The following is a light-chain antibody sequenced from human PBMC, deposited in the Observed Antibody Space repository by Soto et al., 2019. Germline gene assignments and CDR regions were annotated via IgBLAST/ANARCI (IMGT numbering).Light chain of an antibody. CDR1: RNLLYNDKNY. J-gene: IGKJ2*01. V-gene: IGKV4-1*01. CDR2: WAS. Sequence: DIVMTQAPDSLAASLGAIVTINCKSSRNLLYNDKNYVAWYQQRPGQAPKLLIYWASTRESEVPVRISGSGSVTDFRLTIRDLQAADAAVYYCQQLYTTPRTFCQGTRVE. CDR3: QQLYTTPRT.